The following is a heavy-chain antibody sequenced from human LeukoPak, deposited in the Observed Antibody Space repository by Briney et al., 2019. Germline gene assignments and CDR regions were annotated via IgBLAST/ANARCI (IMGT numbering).Heavy chain of an antibody. CDR1: GFTFSHGW. Sequence: GGSLRLSCAASGFTFSHGWMSWVRQAPGKGLEWVGRIKSKTDGATTDYATPVKGRFTISRDGSKSTLYLQMNSLNTEDTAVYYCAPHGSAFYYGMDVWGQGTTVTVSS. V-gene: IGHV3-15*01. J-gene: IGHJ6*02. CDR2: IKSKTDGATT. CDR3: APHGSAFYYGMDV. D-gene: IGHD3-10*01.